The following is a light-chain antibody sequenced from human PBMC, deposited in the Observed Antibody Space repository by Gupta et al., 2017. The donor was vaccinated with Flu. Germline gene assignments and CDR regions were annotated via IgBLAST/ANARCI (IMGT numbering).Light chain of an antibody. V-gene: IGKV1-39*01. CDR3: QQSSLSPWT. J-gene: IGKJ1*01. Sequence: DIQVTQSPSSLSASVGDRVTITCRASQSIGNYLNWYQQMPERAPKLLIYAAFTLQSGVPSRFCVSGSGTDFTLTISSLQPEDFGTYWCQQSSLSPWTFGQGTTVEIK. CDR2: AAF. CDR1: QSIGNY.